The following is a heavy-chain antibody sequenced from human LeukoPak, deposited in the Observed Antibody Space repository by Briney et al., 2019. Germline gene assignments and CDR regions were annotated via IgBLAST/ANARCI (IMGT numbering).Heavy chain of an antibody. J-gene: IGHJ4*02. V-gene: IGHV3-64*01. CDR3: ARGVPHDYGDTFDY. D-gene: IGHD4-17*01. Sequence: GGSLRLSCAASGFTFSSYAMHWVRQAPGKGLEYVSAISSNGGSTYYANSVKGRFTISRDNSKNTLCLQMGSLRAEDMAVYYCARGVPHDYGDTFDYWGQGTLVTVSS. CDR1: GFTFSSYA. CDR2: ISSNGGST.